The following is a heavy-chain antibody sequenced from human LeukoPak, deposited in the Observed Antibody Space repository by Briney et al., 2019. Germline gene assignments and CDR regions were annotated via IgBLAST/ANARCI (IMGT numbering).Heavy chain of an antibody. V-gene: IGHV3-23*01. D-gene: IGHD6-19*01. CDR2: ISGSGDNT. CDR1: GFTFSSYA. CDR3: ARAPIAVATDWYFDL. Sequence: GGSLRLSCAASGFTFSSYAMSWVRQVPGKGLEWVSVISGSGDNTYYADSVKDRFTISRDNSKNMLYLQMNSLRAEDTAVYYCARAPIAVATDWYFDLWGRGTLVTVSS. J-gene: IGHJ2*01.